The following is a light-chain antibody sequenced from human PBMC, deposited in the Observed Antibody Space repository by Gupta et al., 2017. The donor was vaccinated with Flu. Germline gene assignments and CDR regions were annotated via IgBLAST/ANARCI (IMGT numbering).Light chain of an antibody. CDR1: QSVGNW. J-gene: IGKJ4*01. CDR3: QQYETFPLA. V-gene: IGKV1-5*03. CDR2: KAS. Sequence: IQMTPSPSTLSAAVGDTITITCRANQSVGNWLAWYQLRPGTAPRLLIYKASNSESGDPSKFSGSGSGTDFTLTITSLQADDFATYCCQQYETFPLAFGGGTKVEIK.